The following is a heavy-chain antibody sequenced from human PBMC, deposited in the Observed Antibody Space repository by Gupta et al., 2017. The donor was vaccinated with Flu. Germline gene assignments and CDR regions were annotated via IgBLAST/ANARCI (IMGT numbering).Heavy chain of an antibody. J-gene: IGHJ4*02. CDR2: ISGRSTVV. D-gene: IGHD3-3*01. Sequence: LAESGGGLVKPGGSLRISCEASGFTFGDYYMTWIRQAPGKGLEWVSYISGRSTVVYHADSVRGRFTVSRDNARDSLYLHMNSLTVEDSAIYYCARNYDPIDYWGQGTLVTVSP. CDR3: ARNYDPIDY. CDR1: GFTFGDYY. V-gene: IGHV3-11*01.